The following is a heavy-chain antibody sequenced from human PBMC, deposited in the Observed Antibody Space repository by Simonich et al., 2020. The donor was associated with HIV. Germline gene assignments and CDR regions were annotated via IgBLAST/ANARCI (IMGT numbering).Heavy chain of an antibody. CDR1: GYTFTNCA. CDR2: NNTNTGNP. Sequence: QVQLLQSGAEVKKPGASVNVSCKASGYTFTNCAINWVRQAPGQGLEWMGWNNTNTGNPTYAQGFTGRFVFSLDTSVSTTYLQISSLKAEDTAVYYCARVAGVRPGTNWFDPWGQGTLVTVSS. V-gene: IGHV7-4-1*02. D-gene: IGHD1-7*01. CDR3: ARVAGVRPGTNWFDP. J-gene: IGHJ5*02.